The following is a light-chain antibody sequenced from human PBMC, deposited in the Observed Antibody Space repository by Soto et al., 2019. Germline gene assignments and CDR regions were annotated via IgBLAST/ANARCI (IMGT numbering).Light chain of an antibody. J-gene: IGKJ1*01. V-gene: IGKV3D-20*02. CDR1: QSISSND. CDR3: QQRSNWPAT. CDR2: GAS. Sequence: EIVLTQSPGTLSLSPGERATLSCRASQSISSNDLAWFQQTPGQAPRLLIYGASTRATGVPTRISGSGSGTEFTLTISSLEPEDFAVYYCQQRSNWPATFGQGTKVDIK.